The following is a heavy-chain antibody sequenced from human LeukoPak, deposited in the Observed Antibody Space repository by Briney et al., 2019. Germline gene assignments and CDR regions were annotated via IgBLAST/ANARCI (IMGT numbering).Heavy chain of an antibody. J-gene: IGHJ4*02. CDR3: AREDVVITPAPFDY. V-gene: IGHV4-4*07. CDR1: GGSISSYY. D-gene: IGHD3-22*01. CDR2: IYTSGST. Sequence: SETLSLTCTVSGGSISSYYWSWIRQPAGKGLEWIGRIYTSGSTNYNPSLKSRVTMSVDTPKNQFSLKLSSVTAADTAVYYCAREDVVITPAPFDYWGQGTLVTVSS.